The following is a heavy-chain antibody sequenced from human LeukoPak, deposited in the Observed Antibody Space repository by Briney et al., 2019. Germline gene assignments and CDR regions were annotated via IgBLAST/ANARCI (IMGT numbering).Heavy chain of an antibody. V-gene: IGHV4-59*11. Sequence: SETLSLTCTVSNDSISPLYWGRIRQPPGKGLEFIGYIFYSGTTNFNPSLKSRVTLSVDTSKNQFSLRPNSVTAADTAVYYCARRGSAAKYYFDSWGQGTLVTVSS. CDR1: NDSISPLY. D-gene: IGHD6-13*01. CDR3: ARRGSAAKYYFDS. CDR2: IFYSGTT. J-gene: IGHJ4*02.